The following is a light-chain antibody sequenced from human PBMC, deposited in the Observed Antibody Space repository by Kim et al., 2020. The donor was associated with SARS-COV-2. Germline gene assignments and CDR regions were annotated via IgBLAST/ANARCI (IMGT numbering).Light chain of an antibody. CDR3: LAWDSSLAAWV. CDR1: SDNVGNQG. J-gene: IGLJ3*02. CDR2: RNN. V-gene: IGLV10-54*01. Sequence: QAGLTQPPSVSKALRQTATLTCTGNSDNVGNQGAAWLQHHQGHPPKLLSSRNNNRPSGISDRLSASRSGNTASLTITGLQPEDEADYYCLAWDSSLAAWVFGGGTQLTVL.